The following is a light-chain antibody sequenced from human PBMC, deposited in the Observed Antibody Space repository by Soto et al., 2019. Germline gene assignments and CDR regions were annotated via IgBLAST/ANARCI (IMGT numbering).Light chain of an antibody. CDR2: DTS. CDR3: QQYGSSQFT. V-gene: IGKV3-20*01. J-gene: IGKJ5*01. CDR1: QSVNSNY. Sequence: EIVLMQSPGTLSLSPGEGATLSCRASQSVNSNYLAWYQQKPGQAPTVLIFDTSRRATGVPDRFSGSGSGTDFTLTISRLEPDDFAVYYCQQYGSSQFTFGQGTRLEIK.